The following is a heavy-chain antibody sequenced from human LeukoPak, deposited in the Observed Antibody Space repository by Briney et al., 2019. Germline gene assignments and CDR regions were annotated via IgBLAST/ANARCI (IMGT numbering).Heavy chain of an antibody. V-gene: IGHV1-2*06. CDR3: ALIMGATLAFDI. CDR2: INPNSGGT. CDR1: GYTFTGYY. J-gene: IGHJ3*02. D-gene: IGHD1-26*01. Sequence: ASVKVSCXASGYTFTGYYMHWVRQAPGQGLVWMGRINPNSGGTNYAQKFQGRVTMTRDTSISTAYMELSRLRSDDTAVYYCALIMGATLAFDIWGQGTMVTVSS.